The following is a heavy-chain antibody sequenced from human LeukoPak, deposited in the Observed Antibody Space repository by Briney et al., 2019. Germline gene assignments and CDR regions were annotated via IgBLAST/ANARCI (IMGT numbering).Heavy chain of an antibody. CDR1: GYTFTSYD. CDR3: ARGPRAKLWLRGRLSTPKYYYYGMDV. D-gene: IGHD5-18*01. CDR2: MNPNSGNT. V-gene: IGHV1-8*01. J-gene: IGHJ6*02. Sequence: ASVKVSCKASGYTFTSYDINWVRQATGQGLEWMGWMNPNSGNTGYAQKFQGRVTMTRNTSISTAYMELSSLRSEDTAVYYCARGPRAKLWLRGRLSTPKYYYYGMDVWGQGTTVTVSS.